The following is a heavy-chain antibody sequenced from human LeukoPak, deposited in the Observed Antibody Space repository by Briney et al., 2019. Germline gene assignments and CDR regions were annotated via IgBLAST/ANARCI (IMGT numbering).Heavy chain of an antibody. J-gene: IGHJ4*02. Sequence: SETLSLTCTVSGGSISSHYWSWIRQPPGKGLEWIGYIYYSGSTNYDPSLKSRVTISVDTSKNQFSLKLSSVTDADTAVYYCARDLNLWGQGTLVTVSS. V-gene: IGHV4-59*11. CDR2: IYYSGST. CDR3: ARDLNL. CDR1: GGSISSHY.